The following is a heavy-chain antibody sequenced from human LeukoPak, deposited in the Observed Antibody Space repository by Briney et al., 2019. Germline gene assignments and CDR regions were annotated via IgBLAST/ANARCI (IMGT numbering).Heavy chain of an antibody. CDR2: VFYTGST. D-gene: IGHD3-10*01. CDR3: ARDLGPSRGFDY. Sequence: SETLSLTCTVSGASVSPYYWSWIRQPPGKGLEWIGYVFYTGSTTYNPSLKSRLTISVDTSKSQFSLKLNSVTAADTAAYYCARDLGPSRGFDYWGRGTLVTVSS. V-gene: IGHV4-59*02. J-gene: IGHJ4*02. CDR1: GASVSPYY.